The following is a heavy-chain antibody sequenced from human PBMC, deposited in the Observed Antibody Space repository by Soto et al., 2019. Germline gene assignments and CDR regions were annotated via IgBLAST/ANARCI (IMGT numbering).Heavy chain of an antibody. Sequence: EVYLLESGGGLAQPGGSLRLSCTASGLTFRNYAMTWVRQAPGRGLEWVSGISGSGSMKYYADSVKGRFTISRDNSKNMLFLQMDSLRDEDTAMYHCAKEAVASEQVPIPGDSWGQGTLVTVSS. CDR3: AKEAVASEQVPIPGDS. J-gene: IGHJ4*02. D-gene: IGHD2-15*01. CDR2: ISGSGSMK. CDR1: GLTFRNYA. V-gene: IGHV3-23*01.